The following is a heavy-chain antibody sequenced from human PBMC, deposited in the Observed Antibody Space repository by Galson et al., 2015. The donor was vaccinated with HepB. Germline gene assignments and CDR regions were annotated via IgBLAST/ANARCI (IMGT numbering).Heavy chain of an antibody. J-gene: IGHJ4*02. CDR3: AKDPVQAVTYFDY. CDR2: ISGSGGST. D-gene: IGHD2-21*02. V-gene: IGHV3-23*01. Sequence: SLRLSCAASGFTFSSYAMSWVRQAPGKGLEWVSAISGSGGSTYYADSVKGRFTISRDNSKNTLYLQMNSLRAEDTAVYYCAKDPVQAVTYFDYWGQGTLVTVSS. CDR1: GFTFSSYA.